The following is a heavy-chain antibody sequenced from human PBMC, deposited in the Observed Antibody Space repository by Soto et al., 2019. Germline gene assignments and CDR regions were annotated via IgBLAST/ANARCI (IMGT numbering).Heavy chain of an antibody. D-gene: IGHD6-19*01. CDR3: VKEGYMRSDWYGQFDY. V-gene: IGHV3-64D*06. Sequence: EVQLVESGGTLVQPGGSLRLSCSASGFTFNSYAIHWVRQAPGKGLEFVSAISSYGADTYYADSVKGRFAISRDNSKNTLYLQMSSLRAEDTALYYCVKEGYMRSDWYGQFDYWGQGALVTVSS. CDR1: GFTFNSYA. J-gene: IGHJ4*02. CDR2: ISSYGADT.